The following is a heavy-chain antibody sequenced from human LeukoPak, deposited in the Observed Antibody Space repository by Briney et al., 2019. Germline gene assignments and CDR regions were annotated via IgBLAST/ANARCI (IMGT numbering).Heavy chain of an antibody. D-gene: IGHD4-23*01. CDR2: IHHGGST. J-gene: IGHJ4*02. V-gene: IGHV4-30-2*01. CDR3: ARGVNSLYFDY. Sequence: SETLSLTCAVSGGSITSGGYSWSCIRQPPGDGPEWIGYIHHGGSTYYNPSLKSRVTMSVDRSKNQFSLNLSSVTAADTAVYYCARGVNSLYFDYWGQGTLVTVSS. CDR1: GGSITSGGYS.